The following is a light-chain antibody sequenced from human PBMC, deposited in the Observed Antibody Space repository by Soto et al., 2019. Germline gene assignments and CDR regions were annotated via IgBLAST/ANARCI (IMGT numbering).Light chain of an antibody. V-gene: IGKV3-20*01. J-gene: IGKJ4*01. CDR3: QQYGSSPLP. CDR2: GAS. Sequence: EILLTPSPATLPVSPGERATLSCRASQSVSSSYLAWYQPKPGQAPRLLIYGASSRATGIPDRFSGSGSGTDFTLTISRLEPEDFAVYYCQQYGSSPLPFGGRTKVDI. CDR1: QSVSSSY.